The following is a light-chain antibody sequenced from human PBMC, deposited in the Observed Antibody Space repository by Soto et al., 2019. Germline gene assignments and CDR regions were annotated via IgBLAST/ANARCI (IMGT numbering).Light chain of an antibody. CDR3: EAWDDSLNGPV. V-gene: IGLV2-11*01. J-gene: IGLJ3*02. CDR1: RSDVGAYNY. CDR2: DVS. Sequence: QPVLTQPRSVSGSPGQSVTISCTGTRSDVGAYNYVSWYQHHPGKAPKLMIYDVSKRPAGVPDRFSGSKSGTSASLAISGLQSEDEADYYCEAWDDSLNGPVFGGGTQLTVL.